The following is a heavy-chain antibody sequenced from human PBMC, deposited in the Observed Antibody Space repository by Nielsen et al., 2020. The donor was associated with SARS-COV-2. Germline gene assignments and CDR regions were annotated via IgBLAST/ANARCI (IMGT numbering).Heavy chain of an antibody. J-gene: IGHJ4*02. D-gene: IGHD7-27*01. Sequence: SETLSLTCTVPGGSISSYYWSWIRQPPGKGLEWIGSISYSGSTNYNPSLKSRVTISVDTSNNQFSLKLSSVTAADTAVYYCARGDDNWGSLAYWGQGTLVTVSS. V-gene: IGHV4-59*13. CDR3: ARGDDNWGSLAY. CDR1: GGSISSYY. CDR2: ISYSGST.